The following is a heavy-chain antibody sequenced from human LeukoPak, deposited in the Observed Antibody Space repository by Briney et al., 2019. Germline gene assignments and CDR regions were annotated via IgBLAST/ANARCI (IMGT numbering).Heavy chain of an antibody. CDR3: AKDIRDYSRTTNYGMDV. D-gene: IGHD1-14*01. CDR1: GFTFDDYT. J-gene: IGHJ6*02. Sequence: PGGSLRLSCAASGFTFDDYTMHWVRHAPGKGLEWVSLISWDGGSTYYADSVKGRFTISRDNSKNSLYLQMNSLRTEDTALYYCAKDIRDYSRTTNYGMDVWGQGTTVTVSS. V-gene: IGHV3-43*01. CDR2: ISWDGGST.